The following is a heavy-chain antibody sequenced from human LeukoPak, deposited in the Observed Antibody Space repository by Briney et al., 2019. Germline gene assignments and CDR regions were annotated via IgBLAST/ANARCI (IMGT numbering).Heavy chain of an antibody. CDR2: MSGSGGST. CDR3: AKEMFCSSTSCYRFPTGDY. Sequence: PGGSLRLSCAASGFTFSSYAMSWVRQAPGKGLEWVSAMSGSGGSTYYADSVKGRFTISRDNSKNTLYLQMNSLRAEDTAVYYCAKEMFCSSTSCYRFPTGDYWGQGTLVTVSS. D-gene: IGHD2-2*02. CDR1: GFTFSSYA. J-gene: IGHJ4*02. V-gene: IGHV3-23*01.